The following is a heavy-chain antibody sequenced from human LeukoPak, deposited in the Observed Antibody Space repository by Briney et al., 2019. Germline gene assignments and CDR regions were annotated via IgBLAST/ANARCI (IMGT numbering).Heavy chain of an antibody. CDR2: ISGYNGNT. Sequence: GASVKVSCKASGYTFTNYGINWVRQAPGQGPEWMGWISGYNGNTNYAQKFHGRVTMTTDTSTSTAYMDLRSLRSDDTAVYYCARTPCSSADCHYYYGMEVWGQGSTVTVSS. J-gene: IGHJ6*02. D-gene: IGHD2-2*01. CDR1: GYTFTNYG. CDR3: ARTPCSSADCHYYYGMEV. V-gene: IGHV1-18*01.